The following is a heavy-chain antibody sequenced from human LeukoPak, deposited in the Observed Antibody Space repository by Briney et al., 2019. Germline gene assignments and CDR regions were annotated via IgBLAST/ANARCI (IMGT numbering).Heavy chain of an antibody. V-gene: IGHV1-3*01. CDR3: ARVMAGYCSGGSCYTGGFDY. J-gene: IGHJ4*02. D-gene: IGHD2-15*01. Sequence: ASVKVSCKASGYTFTSYAMHWVRQAPGQRLEWMGWINAGNGNTKYSQKFQGRVTITRDTSASTAYMELSSLRSEDTAVYYCARVMAGYCSGGSCYTGGFDYWGQGTLVTVSS. CDR2: INAGNGNT. CDR1: GYTFTSYA.